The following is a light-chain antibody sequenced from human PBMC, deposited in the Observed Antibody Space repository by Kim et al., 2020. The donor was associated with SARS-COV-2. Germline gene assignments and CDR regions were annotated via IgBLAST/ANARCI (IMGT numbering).Light chain of an antibody. CDR1: QSVSSNY. CDR3: QQYGRSPYT. J-gene: IGKJ2*01. V-gene: IGKV3-20*01. CDR2: GAS. Sequence: WSPGEMATLSCRASQSVSSNYLAWYQQTPGRAPRLLIYGASSRATGIPDRFSGSGSGTDFTLTISRLEPEDFAVYYCQQYGRSPYTFGQGTKLEI.